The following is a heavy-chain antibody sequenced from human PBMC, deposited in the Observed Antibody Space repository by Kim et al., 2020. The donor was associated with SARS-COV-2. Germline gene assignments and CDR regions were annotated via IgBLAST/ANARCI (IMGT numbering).Heavy chain of an antibody. CDR2: INTNTGNP. J-gene: IGHJ6*01. D-gene: IGHD6-19*01. CDR3: ASSPLAAGHNYYYYYRMDV. V-gene: IGHV7-4-1*02. Sequence: ASVKVSCKASGYTFTSYAMNWVRQAPGQGLEWMGWINTNTGNPTYAQGFTGRFVSSLDTSLSTAYLQISTLTAEDTAVYYCASSPLAAGHNYYYYYRMDV. CDR1: GYTFTSYA.